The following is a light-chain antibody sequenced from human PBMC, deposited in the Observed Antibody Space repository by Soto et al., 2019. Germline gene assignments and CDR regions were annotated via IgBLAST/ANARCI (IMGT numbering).Light chain of an antibody. Sequence: EIVMTQSPATLSVSPGERATLSCRASQSVSSNLAWYQQKPGQGPRLLFYGASTRATGIPARFIGSGSGTDLTLSLISLQSEDFAVYYSQQSNSWPYTFGQGTKLEIK. V-gene: IGKV3-15*01. CDR1: QSVSSN. CDR2: GAS. CDR3: QQSNSWPYT. J-gene: IGKJ2*01.